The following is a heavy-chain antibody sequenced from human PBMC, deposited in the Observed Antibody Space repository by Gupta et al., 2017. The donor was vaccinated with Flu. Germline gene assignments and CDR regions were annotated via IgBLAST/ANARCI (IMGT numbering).Heavy chain of an antibody. D-gene: IGHD3-10*01. CDR3: AKDPPIRASRTPPEGFGAFDI. Sequence: EVQLLESGGGLVQPGGSLRLSCAASGFTFSSYAMSWVRQAPGKGLEWVSAISGSGGSTYYADSVKGRFTIARDNSKNTLYLQMNSLRAEDTAVYYCAKDPPIRASRTPPEGFGAFDIWGQGTMVTVYS. V-gene: IGHV3-23*01. CDR1: GFTFSSYA. CDR2: ISGSGGST. J-gene: IGHJ3*02.